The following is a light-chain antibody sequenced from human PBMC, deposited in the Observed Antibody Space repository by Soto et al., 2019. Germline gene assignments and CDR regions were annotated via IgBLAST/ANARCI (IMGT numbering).Light chain of an antibody. Sequence: QSALTQPASVSGSPGQSITISCTGTSSDVGGYNYVSWYQQHPGKAPKLMIYDVSNRPSGVSNRFSRSKSGNTASLTISGLQAEDEADYYCSSYTSSSTPLVFGTGTKLTVL. CDR2: DVS. CDR3: SSYTSSSTPLV. J-gene: IGLJ1*01. V-gene: IGLV2-14*01. CDR1: SSDVGGYNY.